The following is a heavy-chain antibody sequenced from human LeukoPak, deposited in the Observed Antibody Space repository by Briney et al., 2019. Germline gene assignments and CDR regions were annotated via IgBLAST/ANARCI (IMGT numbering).Heavy chain of an antibody. J-gene: IGHJ4*02. Sequence: KSGGSLRLSCAASGFTFSSYSVNWVRQAPGKGLEWVSSISSSSSYIDHADSVKGRFTISRDNAKNSLYLQMNSLRAEDTAVYYCARVRCSGGSCYSDDYWGQGTLVTASS. D-gene: IGHD2-15*01. CDR2: ISSSSSYI. V-gene: IGHV3-21*01. CDR3: ARVRCSGGSCYSDDY. CDR1: GFTFSSYS.